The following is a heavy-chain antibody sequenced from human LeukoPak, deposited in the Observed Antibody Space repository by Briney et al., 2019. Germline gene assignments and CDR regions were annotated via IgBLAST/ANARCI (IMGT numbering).Heavy chain of an antibody. Sequence: PGGSLRLSCAASGFTFSSYAMSWVRQAPGKGLEWVSAISGSGGSTYYADSVKGRFTTSRDNSKNTMYLQMDSLRAEDTAVYYCARVEYSSFDYYYYYMDVWGKGTTVTVSS. CDR1: GFTFSSYA. CDR2: ISGSGGST. V-gene: IGHV3-23*01. J-gene: IGHJ6*03. D-gene: IGHD6-6*01. CDR3: ARVEYSSFDYYYYYMDV.